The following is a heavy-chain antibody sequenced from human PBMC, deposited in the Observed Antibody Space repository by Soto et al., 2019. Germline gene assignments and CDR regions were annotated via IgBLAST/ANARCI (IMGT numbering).Heavy chain of an antibody. CDR2: IGTAGDT. Sequence: GGSLRLSCAASGFTFSSYAMHWVRQATGKGLEWVSAIGTAGDTYYPGSVKGRFTISRENAKNSLYLQMNSLRAEDTAVYYCARNPMEWLGPWYDYWGQGTLVTVSS. V-gene: IGHV3-13*01. D-gene: IGHD6-19*01. CDR1: GFTFSSYA. J-gene: IGHJ4*02. CDR3: ARNPMEWLGPWYDY.